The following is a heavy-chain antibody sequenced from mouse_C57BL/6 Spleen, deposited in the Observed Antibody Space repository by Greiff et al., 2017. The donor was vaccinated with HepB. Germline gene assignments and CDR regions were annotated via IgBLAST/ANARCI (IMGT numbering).Heavy chain of an antibody. D-gene: IGHD4-1*01. Sequence: EVKLMESEGGLVQPGSSMKLSCTASGFTFSDYYMAWVRQVPEKGLEWVANINYDGSSTYYLDSLKSRFIISRDNAKNILYLQMSSLKSEDTATYYCASLTGSYWYFDVWGTGTTVTVSS. V-gene: IGHV5-16*01. CDR2: INYDGSST. J-gene: IGHJ1*03. CDR1: GFTFSDYY. CDR3: ASLTGSYWYFDV.